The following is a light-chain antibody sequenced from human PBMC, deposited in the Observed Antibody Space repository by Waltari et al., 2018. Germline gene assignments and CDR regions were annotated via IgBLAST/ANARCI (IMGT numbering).Light chain of an antibody. CDR3: QKYGTLPAT. CDR2: DTS. Sequence: EIVLTQSPGTLSLSPGERATLSCRASQSVARTVAWYQQKPGQAPRLLIYDTSTRATGIPDRFSGSGFGTDFSLTISRLEPEDFAVYYCQKYGTLPATFGQGTKVEIK. CDR1: QSVARTV. J-gene: IGKJ1*01. V-gene: IGKV3-20*01.